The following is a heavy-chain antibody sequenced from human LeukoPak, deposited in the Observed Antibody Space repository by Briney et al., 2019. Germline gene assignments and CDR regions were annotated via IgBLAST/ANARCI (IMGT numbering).Heavy chain of an antibody. Sequence: GGSLRLSCAASGFTFSNYFMSWVRQAPGKGLEWVANIKEDGSEKYYVDSVKGRFTISRDNARNSLYLEMNSLRAEDTAVYFCARDDSTGYYYLDGWGQGTLVTVSS. J-gene: IGHJ4*02. CDR3: ARDDSTGYYYLDG. CDR2: IKEDGSEK. V-gene: IGHV3-7*05. CDR1: GFTFSNYF. D-gene: IGHD3-22*01.